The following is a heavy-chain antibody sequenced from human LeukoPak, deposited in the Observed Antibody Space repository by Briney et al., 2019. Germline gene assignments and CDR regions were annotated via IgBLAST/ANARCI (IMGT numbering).Heavy chain of an antibody. CDR1: GYTFTGYY. Sequence: ASVKVSCKASGYTFTGYYMHWVRQAPGQGLEWMGWINPNSGGTNYAQKFQGRVTMTRDTSISTAYMELSRPRSDDTAVYYCASVSARDYYDSSGYPNAFDIWGQGTMVTVSS. CDR3: ASVSARDYYDSSGYPNAFDI. D-gene: IGHD3-22*01. J-gene: IGHJ3*02. V-gene: IGHV1-2*02. CDR2: INPNSGGT.